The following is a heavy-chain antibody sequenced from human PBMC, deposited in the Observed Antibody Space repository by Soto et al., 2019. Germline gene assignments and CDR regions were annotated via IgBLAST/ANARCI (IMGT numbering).Heavy chain of an antibody. CDR1: GGSISSGGYS. CDR3: ARYSYGVDY. V-gene: IGHV4-30-2*01. Sequence: SETLSLTCAVSGGSISSGGYSWSWIRQPPGKGLEWIGYIYHSGSTYYNPSLKSRVTISVDRSKNQFSLKLSSVTAADTAVYYCARYSYGVDYWGQGTLVTVSS. D-gene: IGHD5-18*01. CDR2: IYHSGST. J-gene: IGHJ4*02.